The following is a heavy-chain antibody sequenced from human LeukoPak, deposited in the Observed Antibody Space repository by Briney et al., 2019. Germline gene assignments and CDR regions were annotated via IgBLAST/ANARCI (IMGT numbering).Heavy chain of an antibody. D-gene: IGHD4-17*01. V-gene: IGHV3-23*01. Sequence: PGGSLRLSCAASGFTFSSYAMSWVRQAPGKGLEWVSGISGSGGSTYYADSVKGRFAISRDNSKNTLYLQMNSLRVEDTAMYFCARDPNGDYIGTFDMWGRGTMVSVSS. CDR3: ARDPNGDYIGTFDM. CDR1: GFTFSSYA. J-gene: IGHJ3*02. CDR2: ISGSGGST.